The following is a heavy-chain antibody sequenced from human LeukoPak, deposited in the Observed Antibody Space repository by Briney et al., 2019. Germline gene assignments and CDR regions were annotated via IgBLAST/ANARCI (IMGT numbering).Heavy chain of an antibody. D-gene: IGHD3-10*01. CDR2: IYYRVTS. Sequence: SETLSLTCTVSGDSISTYYWSWIRKPPGKGLEWIGYIYYRVTSDYNPSLKSRVTMSVDMSTRQISLKLSSVTAADTAVYYCARAMVRGKTWFDPWGQGTLVTVSS. CDR1: GDSISTYY. J-gene: IGHJ5*02. V-gene: IGHV4-59*01. CDR3: ARAMVRGKTWFDP.